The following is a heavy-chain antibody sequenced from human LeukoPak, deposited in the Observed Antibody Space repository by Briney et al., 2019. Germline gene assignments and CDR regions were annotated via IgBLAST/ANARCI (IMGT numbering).Heavy chain of an antibody. CDR3: VKNDGWFHLAQ. J-gene: IGHJ4*02. D-gene: IGHD6-19*01. CDR2: IKNDGSET. CDR1: GFNFRDHW. V-gene: IGHV3-7*03. Sequence: GGSLRLSCAVSGFNFRDHWMDWVRPAPGKGMEWVGHIKNDGSETYYLASLKGRFSISRDNTNNALYLQMNSLRVEDTAVYYCVKNDGWFHLAQWGQGTLVTVSS.